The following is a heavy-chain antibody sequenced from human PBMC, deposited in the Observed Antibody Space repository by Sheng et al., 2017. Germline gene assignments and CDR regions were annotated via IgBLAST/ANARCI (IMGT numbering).Heavy chain of an antibody. V-gene: IGHV3-48*03. Sequence: ESGGGLVQPGGSLRLSCAASGFTFSSYEMNWVRQAPGKGLEWVSYISSSGSTIYYADSVKGRFTISRDNAKNSLYLQMNSLRAEDTAVYYCARGGYYYDSSAPVDYWGQGTLVTVSS. J-gene: IGHJ4*02. D-gene: IGHD3-22*01. CDR3: ARGGYYYDSSAPVDY. CDR1: GFTFSSYE. CDR2: ISSSGSTI.